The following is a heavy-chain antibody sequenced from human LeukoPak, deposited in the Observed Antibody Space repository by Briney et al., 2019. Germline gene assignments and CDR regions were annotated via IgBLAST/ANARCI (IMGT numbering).Heavy chain of an antibody. CDR1: GYTLSELF. J-gene: IGHJ4*02. CDR2: FDPEDGET. D-gene: IGHD3-22*01. V-gene: IGHV1-24*01. CDR3: ATESVVAGLDY. Sequence: VSVKVSCKVSGYTLSELFMHWVRQAPGNGVGWWGGFDPEDGETIYAQKFQGRVTMTEDTSTDTAYMELRSLRSEDTAVYYCATESVVAGLDYWGQGTLVTVSS.